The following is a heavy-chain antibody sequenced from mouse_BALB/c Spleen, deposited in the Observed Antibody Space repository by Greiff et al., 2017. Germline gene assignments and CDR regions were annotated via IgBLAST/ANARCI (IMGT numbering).Heavy chain of an antibody. Sequence: VQLQQSGAELARPGASVKMSCKASGYTFTSYTMHWVKQRPGQGLEWIGYINPSSGYTNYNQKFKDKATLTADKSSSTAYMQLSSLTSEDSAVYYCARWGQLGLRRDAMDYWGQGTSVTVSS. CDR2: INPSSGYT. J-gene: IGHJ4*01. V-gene: IGHV1-4*01. CDR3: ARWGQLGLRRDAMDY. D-gene: IGHD3-2*01. CDR1: GYTFTSYT.